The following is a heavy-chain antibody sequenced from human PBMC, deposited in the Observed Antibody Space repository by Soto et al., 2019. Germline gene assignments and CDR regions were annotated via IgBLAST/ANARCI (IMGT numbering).Heavy chain of an antibody. CDR2: ISWDGGST. Sequence: GGSLRLSCAASGFTFDDYTMHWVRQAPGKGLEWVSLISWDGGSTYYADSVKGRFTISRDNSKNSLYLQMNSLRTEDTALYYCAKAYYYGSGNKPYYYYGMDVWGQGTTVTVSS. V-gene: IGHV3-43*01. J-gene: IGHJ6*02. CDR3: AKAYYYGSGNKPYYYYGMDV. CDR1: GFTFDDYT. D-gene: IGHD3-10*01.